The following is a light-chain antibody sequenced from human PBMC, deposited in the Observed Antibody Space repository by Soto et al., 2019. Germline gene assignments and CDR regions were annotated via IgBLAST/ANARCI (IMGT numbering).Light chain of an antibody. V-gene: IGKV1-5*01. J-gene: IGKJ4*01. CDR3: QQYNDYPLT. CDR2: DAS. Sequence: DIQLTQSPSTLSASVGDRVTITCRASQSISGRLAWYQQAPGKVPKLLIYDASSLESGVPSRFSGSGPGTEFTLTISSLQPDDFATYYCQQYNDYPLTFGGGTKVDIK. CDR1: QSISGR.